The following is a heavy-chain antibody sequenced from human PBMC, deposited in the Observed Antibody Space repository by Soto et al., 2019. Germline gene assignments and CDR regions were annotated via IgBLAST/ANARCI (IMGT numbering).Heavy chain of an antibody. D-gene: IGHD6-19*01. Sequence: QVQLVQSGAEVKSPGASLKVSCEASGYTFTSFHMHWVRQAPGQGLEWMGIINPSGAGTTYAQKFQGRVTLTRDTSTGTVYMELSSLKSEDTAVYYCARASVSGRRFDYWGQGTLVIVSS. CDR2: INPSGAGT. J-gene: IGHJ4*02. V-gene: IGHV1-46*03. CDR1: GYTFTSFH. CDR3: ARASVSGRRFDY.